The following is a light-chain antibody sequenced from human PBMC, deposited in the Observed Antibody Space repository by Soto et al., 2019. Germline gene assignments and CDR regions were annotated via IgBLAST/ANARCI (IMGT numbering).Light chain of an antibody. CDR1: QSVSSSY. Sequence: EIVLTQSPGTLSLSPGERATLSCRASQSVSSSYLAWYQQKPGQAPRLLIYGASSRATGIPDRFSGSGSGTDFTLTISRLEPEDFAVYYCQQYPNGTFDQGTKVDIK. J-gene: IGKJ1*01. CDR2: GAS. CDR3: QQYPNGT. V-gene: IGKV3-20*01.